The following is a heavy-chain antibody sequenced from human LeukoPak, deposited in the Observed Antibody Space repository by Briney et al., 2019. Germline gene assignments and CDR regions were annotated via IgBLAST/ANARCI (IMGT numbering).Heavy chain of an antibody. Sequence: GGSLRLSCAASGFTVNSNYMTWVRQAPGKGLEWVSIVYSADSTFYADSVKGRFTISRDKSKNALYPQMNSLRAEDTAMYYCARDRGGGYHAGIFYWGQGTLVTVSS. CDR1: GFTVNSNY. J-gene: IGHJ4*02. D-gene: IGHD5-12*01. V-gene: IGHV3-66*01. CDR2: VYSADST. CDR3: ARDRGGGYHAGIFY.